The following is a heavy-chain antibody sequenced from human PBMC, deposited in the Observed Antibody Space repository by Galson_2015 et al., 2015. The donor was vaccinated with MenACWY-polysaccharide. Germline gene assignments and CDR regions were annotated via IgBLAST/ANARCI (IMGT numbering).Heavy chain of an antibody. CDR3: VREHDVWTGYAFDI. D-gene: IGHD3/OR15-3a*01. CDR2: INAGNGNT. J-gene: IGHJ3*02. V-gene: IGHV1-3*01. CDR1: GYTFTSYS. Sequence: SVKVSCKASGYTFTSYSIEWVRQAPGQSLEWMGWINAGNGNTKYSQKFQGRITISRDTSAGTAYMELSSLRSEDTAVFYCVREHDVWTGYAFDIWGQGTLVTVSS.